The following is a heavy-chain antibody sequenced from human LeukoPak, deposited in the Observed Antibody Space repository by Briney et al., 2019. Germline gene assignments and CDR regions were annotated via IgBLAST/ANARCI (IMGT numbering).Heavy chain of an antibody. CDR1: GGSISSGGYY. D-gene: IGHD6-19*01. J-gene: IGHJ5*02. CDR3: ARSGSSGWYWFDP. Sequence: SQTLSLTCTVSGGSISSGGYYWSWIRQHPGKGLEWIGYIYYSGSTYYNPSLKSRVTISVDTSKNQFSLKLSSVTAADTAVYYCARSGSSGWYWFDPWGQGTLVTVSS. V-gene: IGHV4-31*03. CDR2: IYYSGST.